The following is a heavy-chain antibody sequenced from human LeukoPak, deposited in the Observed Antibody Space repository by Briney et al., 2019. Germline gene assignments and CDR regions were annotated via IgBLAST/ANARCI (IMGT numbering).Heavy chain of an antibody. CDR2: IKSNPDGGAT. CDR3: VTFRDG. CDR1: GFTFSNTW. Sequence: GGSLRLSCAASGFTFSNTWMSWVRRAPGKGLQWVGRIKSNPDGGATEYAAPVQGRFTISRDDSKNTLYLQMDSLKTEDTAVYYCVTFRDGGGQGTLVTVSS. D-gene: IGHD3-10*01. V-gene: IGHV3-15*01. J-gene: IGHJ4*02.